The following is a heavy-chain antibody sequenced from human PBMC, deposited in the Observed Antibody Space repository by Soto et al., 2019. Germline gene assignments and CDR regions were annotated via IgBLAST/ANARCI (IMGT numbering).Heavy chain of an antibody. CDR1: GFTFSSYA. Sequence: GGSLRLSCAASGFTFSSYAMTWVRQAPGTGLEWVSVITYNGDNTYYADSVKGRFTISRDNSKDTVHLQMNSLRAEDTAVYYCARYIRGPTVFYFDFWGPGVLVTVSS. V-gene: IGHV3-23*01. CDR3: ARYIRGPTVFYFDF. D-gene: IGHD5-18*01. J-gene: IGHJ4*02. CDR2: ITYNGDNT.